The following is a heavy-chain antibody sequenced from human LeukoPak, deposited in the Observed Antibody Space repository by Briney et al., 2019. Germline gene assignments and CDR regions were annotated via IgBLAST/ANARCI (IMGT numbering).Heavy chain of an antibody. Sequence: PSETLSLTCTLSGGSISTYYWSWIRQPPGKGLEWIGYIYYTGSTTYNPSLTSRVTISVDTSKNHFSLKLISVTAADTAVYFCARREDFWYFDLWGRGTLVTVSS. J-gene: IGHJ2*01. CDR3: ARREDFWYFDL. CDR1: GGSISTYY. V-gene: IGHV4-59*08. CDR2: IYYTGST.